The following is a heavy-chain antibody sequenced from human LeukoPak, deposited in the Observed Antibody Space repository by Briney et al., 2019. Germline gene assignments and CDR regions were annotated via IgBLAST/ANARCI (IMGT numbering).Heavy chain of an antibody. CDR1: GFTFSGSA. CDR3: AKSMTTENYYYYVDV. D-gene: IGHD4-17*01. J-gene: IGHJ6*03. CDR2: IRSKANSYAT. Sequence: GGSLRLSCAASGFTFSGSAMHWVRQASGKGLEWVGRIRSKANSYATAYAASVKGRFTISRDDSKNTAYLQMNSLKTEDTAVYYCAKSMTTENYYYYVDVWGKGTTVTISS. V-gene: IGHV3-73*01.